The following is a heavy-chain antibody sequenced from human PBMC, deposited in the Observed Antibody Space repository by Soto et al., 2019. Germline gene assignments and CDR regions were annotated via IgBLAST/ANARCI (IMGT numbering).Heavy chain of an antibody. CDR2: ISWNSGSI. CDR1: GFTFDDYA. Sequence: EVQLVESGGGLVQPGRSLRLSCAASGFTFDDYAMHWVRQAPGKGLEWVSGISWNSGSIGYADSVKGRFTISRDNAKNSLYLQMNSLRAEDTALYYCAKDLEVNSGYDGNIESWGQGTLVTVSS. D-gene: IGHD5-12*01. J-gene: IGHJ5*01. CDR3: AKDLEVNSGYDGNIES. V-gene: IGHV3-9*01.